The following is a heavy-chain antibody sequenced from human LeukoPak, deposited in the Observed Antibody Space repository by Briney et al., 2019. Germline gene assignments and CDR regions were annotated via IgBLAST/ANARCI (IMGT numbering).Heavy chain of an antibody. J-gene: IGHJ4*02. CDR3: ARGNPIGY. CDR1: GGSISSGGYS. V-gene: IGHV4-30-2*01. Sequence: PSETLPLTCAVSGGSISSGGYSWSWIRQPPGKGLEWIGYIYHSGSTYYNPSLKSRVTISVDRSKNQFSLKLSSVTAADTAVYYCARGNPIGYWGQGTLVAVSS. CDR2: IYHSGST.